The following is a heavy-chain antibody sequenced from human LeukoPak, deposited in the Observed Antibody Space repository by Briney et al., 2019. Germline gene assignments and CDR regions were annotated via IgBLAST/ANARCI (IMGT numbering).Heavy chain of an antibody. CDR1: GFTFSSYS. CDR3: AKGEQLYCSGGSCYSPFDY. V-gene: IGHV3-21*04. J-gene: IGHJ4*02. CDR2: ISSSSYI. Sequence: GGSLRLSCAASGFTFSSYSMNWVRQAPGKGLEWVSSISSSSYIYYADSVKGRFTISRDNSKNTLYLQMNSLRAEDTAVYYCAKGEQLYCSGGSCYSPFDYWGQGTLVTVSS. D-gene: IGHD2-15*01.